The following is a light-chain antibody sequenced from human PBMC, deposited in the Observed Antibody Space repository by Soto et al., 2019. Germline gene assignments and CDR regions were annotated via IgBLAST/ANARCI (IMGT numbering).Light chain of an antibody. CDR3: SSYTTNSTLEV. Sequence: QSVLTQPASVSGSPGQSITISCTGNSSDVGGYNYVSWYQQHPGKAPKLMIYEVSNRPSGVSNRFSGSKSGNTASLTISGLQAEAEADDYCSSYTTNSTLEVFGGGTKLTVL. CDR1: SSDVGGYNY. CDR2: EVS. J-gene: IGLJ3*02. V-gene: IGLV2-14*01.